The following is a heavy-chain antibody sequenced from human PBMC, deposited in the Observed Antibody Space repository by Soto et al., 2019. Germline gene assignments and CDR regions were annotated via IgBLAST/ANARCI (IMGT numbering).Heavy chain of an antibody. V-gene: IGHV3-23*01. CDR3: AKYLYSHSFYGMEV. Sequence: EVQLLESGGGLVQPGWSLIISCAASGIAVSNYAMAWVRQAPGKGLEWISGISGTNGGTDYADSVKGRFTISRDNSKNTLSMQMNRLRVEDTALYYCAKYLYSHSFYGMEVWGQGTTVTVSS. J-gene: IGHJ6*02. CDR2: ISGTNGGT. D-gene: IGHD2-21*01. CDR1: GIAVSNYA.